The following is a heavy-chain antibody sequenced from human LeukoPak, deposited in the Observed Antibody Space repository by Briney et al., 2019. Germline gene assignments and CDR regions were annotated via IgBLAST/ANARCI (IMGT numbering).Heavy chain of an antibody. CDR1: GFTFSSYA. Sequence: PGGSLRLSCAASGFTFSSYAMNWVRQAPGKGLEWVSDISGSCGTTHYADSVKGRFTISRDNSKNTLYLQMSSLRAEDTAVYYCAKERMTTTSVHFWGQGTRVIVSS. J-gene: IGHJ4*02. D-gene: IGHD4-11*01. CDR2: ISGSCGTT. V-gene: IGHV3-23*01. CDR3: AKERMTTTSVHF.